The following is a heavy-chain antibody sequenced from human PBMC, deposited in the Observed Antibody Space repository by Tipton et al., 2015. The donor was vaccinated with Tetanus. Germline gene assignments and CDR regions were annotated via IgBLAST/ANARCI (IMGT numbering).Heavy chain of an antibody. CDR1: GFTFSNYA. Sequence: SLRLSCAASGFTFSNYAMASVRQAPGKGLEWVSGISVRGSHTYYADPVKGRFSIPRDNSKNTVYLQMNSLRDEDTAVYFCAKDPASRRWIVPWGQGTLVSVSS. CDR2: ISVRGSHT. CDR3: AKDPASRRWIVP. V-gene: IGHV3-23*01. J-gene: IGHJ5*02.